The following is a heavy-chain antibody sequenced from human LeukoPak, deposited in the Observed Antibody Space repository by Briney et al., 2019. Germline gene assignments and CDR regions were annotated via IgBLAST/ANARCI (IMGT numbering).Heavy chain of an antibody. CDR2: INAGNGNT. CDR3: ARAWGTTVTSFDY. D-gene: IGHD4-17*01. J-gene: IGHJ4*02. CDR1: GYTFTSYG. Sequence: ASVKVSCKASGYTFTSYGMHWVRQAPGQRLEWMGWINAGNGNTKHSQKFQSRVTITRDTSASTAYMELSSLRSEDTAVYYCARAWGTTVTSFDYWGQGTLVTVSS. V-gene: IGHV1-3*01.